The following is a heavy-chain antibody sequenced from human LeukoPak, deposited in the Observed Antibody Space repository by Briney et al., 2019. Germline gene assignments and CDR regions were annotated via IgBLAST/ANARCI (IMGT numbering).Heavy chain of an antibody. CDR3: ARDPGPYCTNGVCRQGFDY. V-gene: IGHV1-18*01. CDR2: ISAYNGNT. Sequence: GASVKVSCKASGYTFTSYGISWVRQAPGQGLEWMGWISAYNGNTNYAQKLQGRVTMTTDTSTSTVYMELGSLRSEDTAVYYCARDPGPYCTNGVCRQGFDYWGQGTLVTVSS. J-gene: IGHJ4*02. CDR1: GYTFTSYG. D-gene: IGHD2-8*01.